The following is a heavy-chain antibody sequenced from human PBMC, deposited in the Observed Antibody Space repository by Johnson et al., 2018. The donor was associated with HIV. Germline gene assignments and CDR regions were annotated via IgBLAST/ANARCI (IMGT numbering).Heavy chain of an antibody. CDR1: RFTFSNHG. CDR3: AKDISAVNKIRGLIAPALENHGMDV. CDR2: VRYDGSNK. Sequence: QVQLVESGGGVVQPGGSLRLSCAASRFTFSNHGMHWVRQAPGKGLEWVAFVRYDGSNKYYADSVKGRFSISRDNSKNTLYLQMNSLRVEDTAVYYCAKDISAVNKIRGLIAPALENHGMDVWGQGTMVTVS. J-gene: IGHJ3*01. V-gene: IGHV3-30*02. D-gene: IGHD3-10*01.